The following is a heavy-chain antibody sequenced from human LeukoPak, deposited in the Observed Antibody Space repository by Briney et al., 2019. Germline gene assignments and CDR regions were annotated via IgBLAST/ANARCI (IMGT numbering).Heavy chain of an antibody. CDR2: ISSNGGST. CDR1: GFTFSSYA. V-gene: IGHV3-64*01. D-gene: IGHD3-10*01. Sequence: GGSLRLSCAASGFTFSSYAMHWVRQAPGKGLEYVSAISSNGGSTYYANSVKGRFTTSRDNSKNTLYLQMGSLRAEDMAVYYCARAKWFGEFPFDYWGQGTLVTVSS. CDR3: ARAKWFGEFPFDY. J-gene: IGHJ4*02.